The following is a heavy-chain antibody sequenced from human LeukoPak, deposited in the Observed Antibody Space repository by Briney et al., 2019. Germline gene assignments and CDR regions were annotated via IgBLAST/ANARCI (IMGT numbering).Heavy chain of an antibody. V-gene: IGHV3-53*01. J-gene: IGHJ4*02. D-gene: IGHD2-15*01. CDR3: ARGGEYCSGGSCYPGYFDY. CDR2: IYSGGST. Sequence: PGGSLRLSCAASGFTVSSNYMSWVHQAPGKGLEWVSVIYSGGSTYYADSVKGRFTISRDNSKNTLYLQMNSLRAEDTAVYYCARGGEYCSGGSCYPGYFDYWGQGTLVTVSS. CDR1: GFTVSSNY.